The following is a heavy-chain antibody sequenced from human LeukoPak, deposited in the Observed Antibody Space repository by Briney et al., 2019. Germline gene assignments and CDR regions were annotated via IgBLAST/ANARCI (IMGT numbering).Heavy chain of an antibody. Sequence: SETLSLTCTVSGGSLSDYFWDWIRQAPGKGLEWIGNIYYRGDTNYNPSLEGRLTVSLDTSKNHFSLKLTSVTAADTAVYYCARGRLFYYMDVWGEGTTVTVSS. CDR2: IYYRGDT. J-gene: IGHJ6*03. CDR1: GGSLSDYF. D-gene: IGHD2/OR15-2a*01. CDR3: ARGRLFYYMDV. V-gene: IGHV4-59*01.